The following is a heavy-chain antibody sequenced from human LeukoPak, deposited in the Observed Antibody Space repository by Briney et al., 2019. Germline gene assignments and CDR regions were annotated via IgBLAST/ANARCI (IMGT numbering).Heavy chain of an antibody. D-gene: IGHD2-2*01. CDR3: ARDRGYCSSTCCSGVLFDY. CDR1: GYTFTGYY. CDR2: NNPNSGGT. J-gene: IGHJ4*02. V-gene: IGHV1-2*02. Sequence: ASVKVSCKASGYTFTGYYMHWVRQAPGQGREWMGWNNPNSGGTNYAQKFQGRVTMTRDTSISTAYMELSRLRSDDTAVYYCARDRGYCSSTCCSGVLFDYWGQGTLVTVSS.